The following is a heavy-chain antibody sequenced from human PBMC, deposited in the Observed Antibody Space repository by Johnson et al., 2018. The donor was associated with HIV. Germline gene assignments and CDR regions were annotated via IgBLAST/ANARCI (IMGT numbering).Heavy chain of an antibody. CDR1: GFTFDDYA. V-gene: IGHV3-9*01. CDR3: AKAVGYDYVPSSFDI. Sequence: VQLVESGGGLVQPGRSLRLSCAASGFTFDDYAMHWVRQAPGKGLEWVSGISWNSGSIGYADSVKGRLTIPRDNAKNSLYLQMNSLRAEDTALYYGAKAVGYDYVPSSFDIWGQGTMVTVSS. D-gene: IGHD3-16*01. CDR2: ISWNSGSI. J-gene: IGHJ3*02.